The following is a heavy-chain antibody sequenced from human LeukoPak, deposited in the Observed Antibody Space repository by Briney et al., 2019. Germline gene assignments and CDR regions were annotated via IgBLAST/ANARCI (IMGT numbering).Heavy chain of an antibody. J-gene: IGHJ4*02. CDR1: GYTFTSYG. D-gene: IGHD3-16*02. CDR3: ARAGDYDYVWGSYRPFDY. CDR2: ISAYNGNT. Sequence: GASVKVSCKASGYTFTSYGISWVRQAPGQGLEWMGWISAYNGNTNYAQKLQGRVTMTTDTSTSTAYMELRSLRSDDTAVYYCARAGDYDYVWGSYRPFDYWGQGTLVTVSS. V-gene: IGHV1-18*01.